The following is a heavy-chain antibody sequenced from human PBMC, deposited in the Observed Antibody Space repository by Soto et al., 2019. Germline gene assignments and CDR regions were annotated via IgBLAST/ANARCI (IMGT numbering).Heavy chain of an antibody. CDR1: GFTFSSYS. Sequence: GGSLRLSCAASGFTFSSYSMNWVRQAPGKGLEWVSSISSSSSYIYYADSVKGRFTISRDNAKNSLYLQMNSLRAEDTAVYYCARGGFGERVDAFDIWGQGTMVTVSS. CDR2: ISSSSSYI. V-gene: IGHV3-21*01. D-gene: IGHD3-10*01. CDR3: ARGGFGERVDAFDI. J-gene: IGHJ3*02.